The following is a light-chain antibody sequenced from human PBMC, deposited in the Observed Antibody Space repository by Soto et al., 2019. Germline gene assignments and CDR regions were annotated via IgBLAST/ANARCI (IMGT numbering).Light chain of an antibody. V-gene: IGLV1-40*01. CDR1: SSNIGAGYD. CDR2: GNS. J-gene: IGLJ1*01. Sequence: QSVLTQPPSVSGAPGQRVTISCTGSSSNIGAGYDVHWYQQLPGTAPKLLIYGNSNRPSGVPDRFSGSKSGTSASLAITRLQAEDEADYYCQSYDSSWGVFGTGTKVTVL. CDR3: QSYDSSWGV.